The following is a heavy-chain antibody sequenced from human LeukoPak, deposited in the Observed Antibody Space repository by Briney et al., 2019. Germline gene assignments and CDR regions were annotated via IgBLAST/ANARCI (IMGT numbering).Heavy chain of an antibody. CDR1: GFTFSSYG. J-gene: IGHJ4*02. D-gene: IGHD6-13*01. V-gene: IGHV3-33*06. CDR3: AKALAAAGTSLFDY. Sequence: PGGSLRLSCAASGFTFSSYGMHWVRQAPGKGLEWVAVIWYDGSNKYYADSVKGRFTISRDNSKNTLYLQMNSLRAEDTAVYYCAKALAAAGTSLFDYWGQGTLVTVSS. CDR2: IWYDGSNK.